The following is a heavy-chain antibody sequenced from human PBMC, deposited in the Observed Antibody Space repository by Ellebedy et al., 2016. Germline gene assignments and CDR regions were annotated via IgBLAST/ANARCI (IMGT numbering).Heavy chain of an antibody. V-gene: IGHV3-21*01. D-gene: IGHD2-2*01. J-gene: IGHJ6*03. CDR2: ISSSSSYI. Sequence: GGSLRLSXAASGFTFSSYSMNWVRQAPGKGLEWVSSISSSSSYIYYADSVKGRFTISRDNAKNSLYLQMNSLRAEDTAVYYCARESCSSTSCYPGDYYYYYMDVWGKGTTVTVSS. CDR3: ARESCSSTSCYPGDYYYYYMDV. CDR1: GFTFSSYS.